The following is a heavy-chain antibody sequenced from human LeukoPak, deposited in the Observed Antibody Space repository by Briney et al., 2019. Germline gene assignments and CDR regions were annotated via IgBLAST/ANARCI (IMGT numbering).Heavy chain of an antibody. Sequence: SETLSLTCTVSGSSITNYYWSWIRQPPGKGLEWIGYIYYSGSTTYNPSLKSRVTISVDTSNNQFSLKLTSVTAADTAVYYCARSGIFGVVIYFDYWGQGTLVTVSS. V-gene: IGHV4-59*01. CDR1: GSSITNYY. CDR2: IYYSGST. J-gene: IGHJ4*02. CDR3: ARSGIFGVVIYFDY. D-gene: IGHD3-3*01.